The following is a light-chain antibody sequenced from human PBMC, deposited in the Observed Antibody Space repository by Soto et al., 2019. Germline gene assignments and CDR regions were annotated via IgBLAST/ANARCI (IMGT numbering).Light chain of an antibody. CDR2: HVS. V-gene: IGKV2-30*01. J-gene: IGKJ4*01. CDR1: ESLAYSDGNTY. CDR3: MQGTHWPPR. Sequence: DVVMTQSPVSLPVSLGQPASISCRSSESLAYSDGNTYLNWFQQRPGQSPRRLIYHVSKRDSGVPDRYSGRGSGTDFTLKIIRVDAEDVGVYYCMQGTHWPPRFGAGTKVEIK.